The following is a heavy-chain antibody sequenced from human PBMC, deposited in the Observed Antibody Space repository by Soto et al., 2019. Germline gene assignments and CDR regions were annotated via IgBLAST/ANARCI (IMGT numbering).Heavy chain of an antibody. Sequence: EVQLVESGGGLVQPGGSLRLSCAASGFPFSNYWMHWIRQAPGKGLVWVSEINSDGSRSSTTYADSVKGRFTISRDNVKNTLYLQMNSLRPEDTAVYYCASLSVPVDYWGRGTLVTVSS. D-gene: IGHD2-2*01. J-gene: IGHJ4*02. V-gene: IGHV3-74*03. CDR1: GFPFSNYW. CDR3: ASLSVPVDY. CDR2: INSDGSRSST.